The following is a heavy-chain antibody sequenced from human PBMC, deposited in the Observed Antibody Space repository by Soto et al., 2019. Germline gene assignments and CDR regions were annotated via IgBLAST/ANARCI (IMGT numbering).Heavy chain of an antibody. CDR3: ARVERGTATTVVDDFDI. Sequence: QVQLQQWGAGLLKPSETLSLTCAVYGGSVNSGNYYWSWIQQPPGKGLEWIGEMSHSGGTHFNPSLKSRVTISVDTSKNQFSLKMSSVTAADTALYYCARVERGTATTVVDDFDIWGPGTLVTVSS. V-gene: IGHV4-34*01. J-gene: IGHJ3*02. CDR1: GGSVNSGNYY. D-gene: IGHD1-1*01. CDR2: MSHSGGT.